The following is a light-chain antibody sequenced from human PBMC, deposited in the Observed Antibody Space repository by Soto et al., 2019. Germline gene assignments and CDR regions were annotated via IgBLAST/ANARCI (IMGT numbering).Light chain of an antibody. CDR3: QQYHSFCSVT. CDR2: DAS. CDR1: ETISSW. Sequence: DIQMTQSPSTLSASVGDRVPITCRASETISSWLAWYQQKDGKAAKLVMYDASTLESGVPPRLSGMKSGTEFTLPISSRQPNDCEPYYGQQYHSFCSVTFGQGTKVDI. J-gene: IGKJ1*01. V-gene: IGKV1-5*01.